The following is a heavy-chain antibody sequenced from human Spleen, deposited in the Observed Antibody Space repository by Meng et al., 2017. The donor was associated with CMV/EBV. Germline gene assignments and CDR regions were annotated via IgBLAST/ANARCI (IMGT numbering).Heavy chain of an antibody. J-gene: IGHJ5*02. CDR1: GGSMSSGDYF. Sequence: QVQGQGRGPGLVKPSQTLSPTCSVSGGSMSSGDYFWNWIRQPPGKGLEWIGYIYYSGNTYYNPSLKSRVTISIDTSKNQFSLKLSSVTAADTAVYYCARAEYYNWFDPWGQGTLVTVSS. CDR3: ARAEYYNWFDP. CDR2: IYYSGNT. D-gene: IGHD1-14*01. V-gene: IGHV4-30-4*01.